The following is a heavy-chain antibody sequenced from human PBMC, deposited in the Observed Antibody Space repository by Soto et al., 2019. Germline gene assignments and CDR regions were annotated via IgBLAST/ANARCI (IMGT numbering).Heavy chain of an antibody. D-gene: IGHD4-17*01. Sequence: SETLSLTCTVSGGSISSYYWSWIRQPPGKGLEWIGYIYYSGSTNYNPSLKSRVTISVDTSKNQFSLKLSSVTAADTAVYYCARATHDYGDPYAHYYYYYMDVWGKGTTVTVSS. J-gene: IGHJ6*03. CDR2: IYYSGST. CDR3: ARATHDYGDPYAHYYYYYMDV. CDR1: GGSISSYY. V-gene: IGHV4-59*08.